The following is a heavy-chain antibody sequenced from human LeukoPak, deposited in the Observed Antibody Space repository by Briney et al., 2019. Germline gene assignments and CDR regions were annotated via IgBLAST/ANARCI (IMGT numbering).Heavy chain of an antibody. CDR3: AKDNWAWQWLEHGGDY. D-gene: IGHD6-19*01. V-gene: IGHV3-23*01. CDR1: GFTFSSYA. Sequence: PGGSLRLSCAASGFTFSSYAMSWVRQAPGKGLEWVSAISGSGGSTYYADSVKGRFTISRDNSKNTLYLQMNSLRAEDTAVYYCAKDNWAWQWLEHGGDYWGQGTLVTGSS. CDR2: ISGSGGST. J-gene: IGHJ4*02.